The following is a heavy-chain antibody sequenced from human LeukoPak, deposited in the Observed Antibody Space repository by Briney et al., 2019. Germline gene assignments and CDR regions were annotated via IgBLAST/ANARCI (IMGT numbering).Heavy chain of an antibody. D-gene: IGHD6-19*01. CDR3: ARGQTSYSSGTIDY. V-gene: IGHV3-21*01. Sequence: GGSLRLSCAASGFTFSTYTMNWVRQTPGKGLEWVSSISSGSSYIYYADSLKGRFTISRDNAKTSLYLQMNSLRAEDTAVYYCARGQTSYSSGTIDYWGQGTLVTVSS. CDR1: GFTFSTYT. CDR2: ISSGSSYI. J-gene: IGHJ4*02.